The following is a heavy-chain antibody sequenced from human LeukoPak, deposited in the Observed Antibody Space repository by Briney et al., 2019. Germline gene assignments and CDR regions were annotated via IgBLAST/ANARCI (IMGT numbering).Heavy chain of an antibody. CDR2: IYYSGST. J-gene: IGHJ5*02. CDR3: ARDRGRATWFDP. Sequence: SDTLSLTCTVSGGSITSYYWHWIRQPPGKGLEWIGYIYYSGSTNYNPSLKSRVTISVDTSRNQFSLKLHSVTAADTAVYYCARDRGRATWFDPWGQGTAVTVSS. V-gene: IGHV4-59*01. CDR1: GGSITSYY. D-gene: IGHD3-10*01.